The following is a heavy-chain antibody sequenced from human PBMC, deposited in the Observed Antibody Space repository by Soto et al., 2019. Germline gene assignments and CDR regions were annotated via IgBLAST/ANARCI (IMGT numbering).Heavy chain of an antibody. Sequence: QVQLVESGGGVVQPGRSLRLSCAVSGFTFSSYAMHWVRQAPGKGLEWVAVISYDGRNKYYADSVKGRFTISRDNSKNTLSLQMNSLRAEDTAVYYCAREIERLLGYWGPGTLVTVSS. CDR3: AREIERLLGY. CDR2: ISYDGRNK. V-gene: IGHV3-30*04. J-gene: IGHJ4*02. D-gene: IGHD3-3*01. CDR1: GFTFSSYA.